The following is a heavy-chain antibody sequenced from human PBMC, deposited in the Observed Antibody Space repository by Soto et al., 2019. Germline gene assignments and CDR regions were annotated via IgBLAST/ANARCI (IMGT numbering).Heavy chain of an antibody. V-gene: IGHV3-30*03. CDR1: GFTFSSYG. Sequence: LRLSCAASGFTFSSYGMHWVRQAPGKGLEWVAVISYDGSNKYYADSVKGRFTISRDNSKNTLYLQMNSLRAEDTAVYYCASQSEWLPFYWGQGALVTVSS. CDR3: ASQSEWLPFY. J-gene: IGHJ4*02. CDR2: ISYDGSNK. D-gene: IGHD3-3*01.